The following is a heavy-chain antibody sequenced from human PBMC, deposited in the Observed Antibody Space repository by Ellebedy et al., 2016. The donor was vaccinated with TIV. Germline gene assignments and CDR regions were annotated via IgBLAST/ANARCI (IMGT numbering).Heavy chain of an antibody. CDR3: AGLTRGEHPTEYYFNY. V-gene: IGHV4-59*08. D-gene: IGHD2-21*01. CDR1: GGSISRYH. J-gene: IGHJ4*02. CDR2: IYYSGST. Sequence: MPSETLSLTCTVSGGSISRYHWRWIRQPPWKGLAGIGYIYYSGSTNYNPSLKSRVTISVDTSKNQFSLKLSSVTAADTAVYYCAGLTRGEHPTEYYFNYWGQGTLVTVSS.